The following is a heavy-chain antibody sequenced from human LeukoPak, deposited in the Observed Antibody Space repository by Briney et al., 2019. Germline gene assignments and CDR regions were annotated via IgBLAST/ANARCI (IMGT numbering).Heavy chain of an antibody. Sequence: GGSLRLSCAASGFTFSSYAMSWVRQARGKGLEGVSAISGSGGSTYYADSVKGRFTISRDNSKNTLYLQMNSLRAEDTAVYYCAKDQRYSSSSGGDYWGQGTLVTVSS. D-gene: IGHD6-6*01. CDR3: AKDQRYSSSSGGDY. J-gene: IGHJ4*02. CDR1: GFTFSSYA. V-gene: IGHV3-23*01. CDR2: ISGSGGST.